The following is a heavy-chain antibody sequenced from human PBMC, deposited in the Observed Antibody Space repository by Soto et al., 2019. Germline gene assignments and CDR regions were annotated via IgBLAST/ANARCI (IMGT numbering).Heavy chain of an antibody. V-gene: IGHV4-30-4*01. CDR3: AREGGDLRDDY. Sequence: ASETLSLTCTVSGGSISSGDYYWSWIRQPPGKGLEWIGYIYYSGSTYYNPSLKSRVTISVDTSKNQFSLKLSSVTAADTAVYYCAREGGDLRDDYWGQGTLVTVSS. D-gene: IGHD1-26*01. CDR2: IYYSGST. CDR1: GGSISSGDYY. J-gene: IGHJ4*02.